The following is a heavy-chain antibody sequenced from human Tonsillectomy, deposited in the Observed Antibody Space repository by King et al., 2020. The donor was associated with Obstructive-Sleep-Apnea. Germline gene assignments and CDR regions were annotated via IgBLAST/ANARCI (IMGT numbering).Heavy chain of an antibody. J-gene: IGHJ4*02. Sequence: TLKESGPTLVKPTETLTLTCTFSGFSLSTSGVGVGWIRQPPRKALEWLALIYWDDDKRYSPSLKSRLTITKDTSKNQVVLKMTNMDPVDTSTYYCAHRETYRHYFDYWGQGTLVTVSS. CDR2: IYWDDDK. CDR3: AHRETYRHYFDY. CDR1: GFSLSTSGVG. V-gene: IGHV2-5*02.